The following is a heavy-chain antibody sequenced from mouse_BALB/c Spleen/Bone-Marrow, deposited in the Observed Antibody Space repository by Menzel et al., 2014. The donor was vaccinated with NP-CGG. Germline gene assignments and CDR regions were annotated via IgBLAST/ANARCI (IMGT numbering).Heavy chain of an antibody. Sequence: VQLQQSGAELARPGASVKLSCKASGYTFTDYYINWVKQRTGQGLEWIGEIYPGSGNAYYNEKFKGEATLTADKSSSTAYMQLSSLTSEDSAVYFCTRSGVRTFAHRGQGTLVPVST. CDR3: TRSGVRTFAH. V-gene: IGHV1-77*01. D-gene: IGHD2-14*01. CDR2: IYPGSGNA. J-gene: IGHJ3*01. CDR1: GYTFTDYY.